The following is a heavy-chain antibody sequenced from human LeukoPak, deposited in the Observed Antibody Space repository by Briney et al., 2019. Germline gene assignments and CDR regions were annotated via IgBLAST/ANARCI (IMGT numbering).Heavy chain of an antibody. V-gene: IGHV3-74*01. J-gene: IGHJ4*02. Sequence: PGGSLRLSCAASAFTFSSYWMHWVRQAPGKGLVWVSRINSDGSSTTYADSVKGRFTISRDNAKNTLYLQMNSLRAEDTGVYFCARVFSGWYFYFDNWGQGTLVTVSS. D-gene: IGHD6-19*01. CDR1: AFTFSSYW. CDR2: INSDGSST. CDR3: ARVFSGWYFYFDN.